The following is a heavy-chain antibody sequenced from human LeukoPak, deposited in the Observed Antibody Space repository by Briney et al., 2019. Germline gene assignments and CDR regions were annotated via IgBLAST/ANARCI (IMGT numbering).Heavy chain of an antibody. D-gene: IGHD4-17*01. CDR3: ARSGGWAYGDYDGFIAFDI. V-gene: IGHV1-18*01. CDR2: ISTYNGNT. Sequence: ASVKVSCKASGYTFTNHGISWVRQAPGQGLEWMGWISTYNGNTNYAQKLQGRVTMTTVTSTSTAYMELRSLRSDDTAVYYCARSGGWAYGDYDGFIAFDIWGQGTMVTVSS. CDR1: GYTFTNHG. J-gene: IGHJ3*02.